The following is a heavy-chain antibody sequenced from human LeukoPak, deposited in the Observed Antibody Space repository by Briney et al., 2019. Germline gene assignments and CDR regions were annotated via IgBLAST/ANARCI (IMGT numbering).Heavy chain of an antibody. CDR1: GGSFSGYY. V-gene: IGHV4-34*01. Sequence: PSETLSLTCAVYGGSFSGYYWSWIRQPPGKGLEWIGEINHSGSTNYNPSLKSRVTISVDTSKNQFSLKLSSVTAADTAVYYCARGGQEVGYGMDVWGQGTTVTVSS. J-gene: IGHJ6*02. CDR2: INHSGST. D-gene: IGHD1-26*01. CDR3: ARGGQEVGYGMDV.